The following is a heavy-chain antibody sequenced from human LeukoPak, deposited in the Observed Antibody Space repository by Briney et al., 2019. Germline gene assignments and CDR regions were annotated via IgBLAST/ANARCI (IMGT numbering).Heavy chain of an antibody. D-gene: IGHD5-18*01. CDR2: IIPIFGTA. CDR3: ARGSSIQLWLSVFPAPYYYYGMDV. J-gene: IGHJ6*02. CDR1: GGTFSSYA. V-gene: IGHV1-69*13. Sequence: GASVKVSCTASGGTFSSYAISWVRQAPGQGLEWMGGIIPIFGTANYAQKFQGRVTITADESTSTAYMELSSLRSEDTAVDYCARGSSIQLWLSVFPAPYYYYGMDVWGQGTTVTVSS.